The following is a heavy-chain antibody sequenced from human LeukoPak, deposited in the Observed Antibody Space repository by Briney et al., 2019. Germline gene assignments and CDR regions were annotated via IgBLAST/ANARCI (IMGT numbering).Heavy chain of an antibody. Sequence: ASVKVSCKASGYTFTSYGISWVRQAPGPGLEWMGWISAYNGNTNYAQKLQGRVTMTTDTSTSTAYMELRSLRSDDTAVYYCARDTGYCSSTSCYDGKFADYWGQGTLVTVSS. CDR1: GYTFTSYG. D-gene: IGHD2-2*01. CDR2: ISAYNGNT. V-gene: IGHV1-18*01. CDR3: ARDTGYCSSTSCYDGKFADY. J-gene: IGHJ4*02.